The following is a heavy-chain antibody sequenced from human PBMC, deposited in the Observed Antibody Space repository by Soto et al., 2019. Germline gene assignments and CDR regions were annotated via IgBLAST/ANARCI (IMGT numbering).Heavy chain of an antibody. CDR2: ISYDGSNK. V-gene: IGHV3-30-3*01. CDR3: AREALVVAPDHTPPPGPHFDY. D-gene: IGHD2-15*01. CDR1: GFTFSSYA. Sequence: QVQLVESGGGVVQPGRSLRLSCAASGFTFSSYAMHWVRQAPGKGLEWVAVISYDGSNKYYADSVKGRFTISRDNSKNTLYLQMNSLRAEDTAVYYCAREALVVAPDHTPPPGPHFDYWGQGTLVTVSS. J-gene: IGHJ4*02.